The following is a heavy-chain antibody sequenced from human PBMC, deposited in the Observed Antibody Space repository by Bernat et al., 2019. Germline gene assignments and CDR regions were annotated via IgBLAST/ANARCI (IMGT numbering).Heavy chain of an antibody. CDR3: ARDLVVAATNWFDP. CDR1: GFTFSSYS. D-gene: IGHD2-15*01. V-gene: IGHV3-48*01. J-gene: IGHJ5*02. CDR2: ISSSSSTI. Sequence: EVQLVESGGGLVQPGGSLRLSCAASGFTFSSYSMNRVRQAPGKGLEWVSYISSSSSTIYYADSVKGRFTISRDNAKNSLYLQMNSLRAEDTAVYYCARDLVVAATNWFDPWGQGTLVTVSS.